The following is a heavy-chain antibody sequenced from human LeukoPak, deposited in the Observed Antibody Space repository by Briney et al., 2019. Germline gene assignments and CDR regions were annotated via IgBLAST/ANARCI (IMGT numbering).Heavy chain of an antibody. Sequence: GGSLRLSCAASGFTFSSYGMHWVRQAPGKGLEWVSYISSSGSTIYYADSVKGRFTISRDNAKNSLYLQMNSLRAEDTAVYYCAKAFALAAAGTWRVFYYYYMDVWGKGTTVTISS. V-gene: IGHV3-48*03. J-gene: IGHJ6*03. D-gene: IGHD6-13*01. CDR3: AKAFALAAAGTWRVFYYYYMDV. CDR2: ISSSGSTI. CDR1: GFTFSSYG.